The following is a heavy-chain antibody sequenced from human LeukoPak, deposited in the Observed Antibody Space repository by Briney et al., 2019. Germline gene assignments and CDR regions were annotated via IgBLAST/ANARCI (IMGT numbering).Heavy chain of an antibody. CDR1: GGSISSSSYY. CDR2: IYYSGST. Sequence: SETLSLTCTVSGGSISSSSYYWGSIRQPPGKWLGWIGSIYYSGSTYYNPSLNSQVTISIDTSKIQFSLKLSSVTAADTAVYYCARHRDGDHFDYWGQGTLVTVSS. J-gene: IGHJ4*02. CDR3: ARHRDGDHFDY. V-gene: IGHV4-39*01. D-gene: IGHD4-17*01.